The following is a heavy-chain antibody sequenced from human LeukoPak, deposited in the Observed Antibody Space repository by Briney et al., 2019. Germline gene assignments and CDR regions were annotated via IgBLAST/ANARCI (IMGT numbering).Heavy chain of an antibody. V-gene: IGHV3-53*04. CDR1: GFSVRDDY. CDR2: MYSGGST. J-gene: IGHJ2*01. CDR3: TRGDGSLNWYFDL. Sequence: GGSLRLSCAASGFSVRDDYMSWVRQAPGKGLEWVSLMYSGGSTYYADSVKGRFMMSRLSSKNTLFLQINSLRTDDTAVYYCTRGDGSLNWYFDLWGRGTLVTVSS. D-gene: IGHD5-24*01.